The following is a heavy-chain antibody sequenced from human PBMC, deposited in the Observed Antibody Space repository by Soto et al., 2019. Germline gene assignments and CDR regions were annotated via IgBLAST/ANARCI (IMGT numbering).Heavy chain of an antibody. Sequence: SETLSLTCTVSGGSISSYFWSWIRQPPGKGLEWIGYIYYSGSTNYNPSLKSRVTISVDTSKNQFSLKLTSVTAADTAVYYCARGTYKWFDPWGQGTLVNVSS. V-gene: IGHV4-59*01. CDR1: GGSISSYF. CDR2: IYYSGST. J-gene: IGHJ5*02. CDR3: ARGTYKWFDP.